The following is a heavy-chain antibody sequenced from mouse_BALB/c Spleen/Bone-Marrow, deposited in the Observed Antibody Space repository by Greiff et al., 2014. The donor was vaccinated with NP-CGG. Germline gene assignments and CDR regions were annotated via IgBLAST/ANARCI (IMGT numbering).Heavy chain of an antibody. CDR3: AREYGNYNYALDY. Sequence: VMLVESGAELVRPGASVKLSCTTSGYIFTSYWIHWVKQRSGQGLEWIARIYPGTGTTFYNEKFKGKATLTADQSSGTAYLQLSSLKSEDSAVYFCAREYGNYNYALDYWGQGTSVTVSS. D-gene: IGHD2-10*02. CDR2: IYPGTGTT. J-gene: IGHJ4*01. CDR1: GYIFTSYW. V-gene: IGHV1S132*01.